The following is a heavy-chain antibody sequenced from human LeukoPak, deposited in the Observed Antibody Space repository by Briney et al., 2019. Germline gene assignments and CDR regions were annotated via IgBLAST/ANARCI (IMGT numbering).Heavy chain of an antibody. CDR3: TTDPPSLGWFGESTLDI. D-gene: IGHD3-10*01. CDR2: ISYDGSNK. V-gene: IGHV3-30-3*01. Sequence: PGGSLRLSCAASGFTFSSYAMHWVRQAPGKGLEWVAVISYDGSNKYYADSVKGRFTISRDNSKNTLYLQMNSLKTEDTAVYYCTTDPPSLGWFGESTLDIWGQGTMVTVSS. CDR1: GFTFSSYA. J-gene: IGHJ3*02.